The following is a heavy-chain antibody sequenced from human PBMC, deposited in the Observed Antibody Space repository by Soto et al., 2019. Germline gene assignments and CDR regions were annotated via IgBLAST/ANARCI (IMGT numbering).Heavy chain of an antibody. D-gene: IGHD3-9*01. CDR1: GFTFSSYA. CDR2: ISGSGGST. Sequence: EVQLLESGGGLVQPGGSLRLSCAASGFTFSSYAMSWVRQAPGKGLEWVSAISGSGGSTYYADSVKGRFTISRDNSKNTLYLQMNSLRAEDTAVYYCAKPGDFDWLSSYYYYYMDVWGKGTTVTVSS. CDR3: AKPGDFDWLSSYYYYYMDV. J-gene: IGHJ6*03. V-gene: IGHV3-23*01.